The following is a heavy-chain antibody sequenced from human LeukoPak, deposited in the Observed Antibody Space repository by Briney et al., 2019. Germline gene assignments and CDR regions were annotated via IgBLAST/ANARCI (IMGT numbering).Heavy chain of an antibody. CDR2: IWYGGSNR. CDR1: GFTFSSYG. Sequence: PGGSLRLSCAASGFTFSSYGMHWVRQAPGKGLEWVAVIWYGGSNRYYADSVKGRFTISRDNSKNTLYLQMNSLRAEDTAVYYCASRRDSPHATDYWGQGTLVTVSS. D-gene: IGHD3-3*01. V-gene: IGHV3-33*08. J-gene: IGHJ4*02. CDR3: ASRRDSPHATDY.